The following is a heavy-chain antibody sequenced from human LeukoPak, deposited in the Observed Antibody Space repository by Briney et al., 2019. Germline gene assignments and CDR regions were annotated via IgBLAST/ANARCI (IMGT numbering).Heavy chain of an antibody. CDR3: ARAMIRGVIPY. CDR2: ISNDGTIQ. CDR1: GFTFRAYA. Sequence: GGSLRLSCAASGFTFRAYAMHWVRQAPGKGLEWLAVISNDGTIQYYADSVKGRFTISRDNSRNIMNLQTDSLRPEDTALYYCARAMIRGVIPYWGQGTLVTVSS. J-gene: IGHJ4*02. V-gene: IGHV3-30*04. D-gene: IGHD3-10*01.